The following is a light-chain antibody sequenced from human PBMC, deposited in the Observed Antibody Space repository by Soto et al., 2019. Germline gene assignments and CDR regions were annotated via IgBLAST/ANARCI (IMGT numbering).Light chain of an antibody. CDR1: QSVSGSY. Sequence: EIVLTQSPGTLSLSPGERATLSCRASQSVSGSYLAWYQQKPGQAPRLLIYGASIRATGIPDRISGSGSVTDFTLTISRLEPEDFAVYYCQQYGSSRTFGQGTKVEIK. CDR3: QQYGSSRT. J-gene: IGKJ1*01. CDR2: GAS. V-gene: IGKV3-20*01.